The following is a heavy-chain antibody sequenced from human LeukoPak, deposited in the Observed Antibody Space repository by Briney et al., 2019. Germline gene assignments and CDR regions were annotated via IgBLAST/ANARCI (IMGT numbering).Heavy chain of an antibody. Sequence: QLRGSLRLSCAASGFTFDDYAMHWVRQAPGKGLEWVSGISWNSGSIGYADSVKGRFTISRDNAKNSLYLQMNSLRAEDTALYYCAKDMRGGRDYGDYVSWNFQHWGQGTLVTVSS. CDR1: GFTFDDYA. J-gene: IGHJ1*01. D-gene: IGHD4-17*01. CDR2: ISWNSGSI. CDR3: AKDMRGGRDYGDYVSWNFQH. V-gene: IGHV3-9*01.